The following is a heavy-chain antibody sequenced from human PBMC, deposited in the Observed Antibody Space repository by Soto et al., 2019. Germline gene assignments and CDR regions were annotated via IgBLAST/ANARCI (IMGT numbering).Heavy chain of an antibody. J-gene: IGHJ3*02. Sequence: SETLSLTCSVSGDSVSSGGDYWSWIRQPPGIGLDWIGSVSYTGSTNYNPSLKSRVTISVDTSKNQFSLKLTSVIAADTAVYYCASPSPVVPRDHTFHIWGQGTMVTVSS. V-gene: IGHV4-61*08. CDR1: GDSVSSGGDY. CDR3: ASPSPVVPRDHTFHI. D-gene: IGHD3-22*01. CDR2: VSYTGST.